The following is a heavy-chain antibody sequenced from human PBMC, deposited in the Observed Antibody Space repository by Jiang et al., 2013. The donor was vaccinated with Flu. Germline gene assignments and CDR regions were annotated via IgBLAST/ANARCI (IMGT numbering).Heavy chain of an antibody. Sequence: VQLLESGGGVVQPGRSLRLSCAASGFTFRSYGMQWARQVPGKGLEWVAVMSYEGVDKFYADSVKGRFTISRDNSKDALFLQMDSLRPEDSAVYYCAKGSSGSYRDAFEDWG. CDR2: MSYEGVDK. CDR1: GFTFRSYG. CDR3: AKGSSGSYRDAFED. J-gene: IGHJ4*01. D-gene: IGHD1-26*01. V-gene: IGHV3-30*18.